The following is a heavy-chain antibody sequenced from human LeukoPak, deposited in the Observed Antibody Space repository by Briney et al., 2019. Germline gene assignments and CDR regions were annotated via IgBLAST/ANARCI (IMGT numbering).Heavy chain of an antibody. CDR2: IYYSGST. CDR3: ARDSSSSGVDY. V-gene: IGHV4-59*01. J-gene: IGHJ4*02. CDR1: GGSISSYY. Sequence: SETLSLTCTVSGGSISSYYWSWIRQPPGKGLEWIGYIYYSGSTNYNPSLKSRVTISVDTSKNQFSLKLSSVTAADTAVYYCARDSSSSGVDYWGQGTLVTVSS. D-gene: IGHD6-6*01.